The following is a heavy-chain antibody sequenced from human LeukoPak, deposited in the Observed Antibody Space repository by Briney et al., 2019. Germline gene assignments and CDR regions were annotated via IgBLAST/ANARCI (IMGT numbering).Heavy chain of an antibody. D-gene: IGHD2-15*01. V-gene: IGHV4-4*07. CDR3: ARDGVVALDSFDI. CDR1: GGSISFHY. J-gene: IGHJ3*02. CDR2: IYTSGST. Sequence: SETLSLTCTVSGGSISFHYWSWIRQPAGEGLEWIGRIYTSGSTNYNPSLKSRVTMSVDTSTNQFSLKLTSVTAADTAVYYCARDGVVALDSFDIWGQGTMVTVPS.